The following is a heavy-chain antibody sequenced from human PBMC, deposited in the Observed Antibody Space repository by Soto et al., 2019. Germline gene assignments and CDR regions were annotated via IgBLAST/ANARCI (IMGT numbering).Heavy chain of an antibody. CDR1: GYSFTSYW. CDR3: AGGGVRGVITRTRDYYGMAV. CDR2: IYPGDSDT. V-gene: IGHV5-51*01. J-gene: IGHJ6*02. Sequence: RGESLKISCKGSGYSFTSYWIGWVRQMPGKGLEWMGIIYPGDSDTRYSPSFQGQVTISADKSISTAYLQWSSLKASDTAMYYCAGGGVRGVITRTRDYYGMAVWGQGTTVTVS. D-gene: IGHD3-10*01.